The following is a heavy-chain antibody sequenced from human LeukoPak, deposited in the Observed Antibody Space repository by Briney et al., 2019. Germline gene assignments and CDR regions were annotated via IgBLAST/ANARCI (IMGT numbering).Heavy chain of an antibody. D-gene: IGHD6-19*01. CDR3: AKDLSVAVAGFRENDAFDI. CDR1: GFTFSSYA. V-gene: IGHV3-23*01. J-gene: IGHJ3*02. Sequence: GGSLRLSCAASGFTFSSYAMSWVRQAPGKGLEWVSAISGSGGSTYYADSVKGRFTISRDNSKNTLYLQMNSLRAEDTAVYYCAKDLSVAVAGFRENDAFDIWGQETMVTVSS. CDR2: ISGSGGST.